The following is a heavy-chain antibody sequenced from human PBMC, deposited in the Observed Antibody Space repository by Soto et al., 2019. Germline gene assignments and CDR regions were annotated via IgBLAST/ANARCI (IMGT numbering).Heavy chain of an antibody. D-gene: IGHD5-12*01. J-gene: IGHJ4*02. CDR3: ARGLSGYDNN. V-gene: IGHV4-31*03. Sequence: SETLSLTCTVSGGSISSGGYYWSWIRQHPGKGLEWIGYIYYSGSTYYNPSLKSRVTISVDTSKNQFSLKLSSVTAADTAVYYCARGLSGYDNNWGQGTLVTVSS. CDR1: GGSISSGGYY. CDR2: IYYSGST.